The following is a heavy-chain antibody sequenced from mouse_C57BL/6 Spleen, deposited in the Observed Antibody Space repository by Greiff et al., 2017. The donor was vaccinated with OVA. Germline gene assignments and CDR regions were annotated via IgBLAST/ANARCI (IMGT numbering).Heavy chain of an antibody. CDR1: GYTFTSYW. CDR2: IDPSDSYT. D-gene: IGHD1-1*01. Sequence: QVQLKQPGAELVMPGASVKLSCKASGYTFTSYWMHWVKQRPGQGLEWIGEIDPSDSYTNYNQKFKGKSTLTVDKSSSTAYMQLSSLTSEDSAVYYCATVVAHYAMDYWGQGTSVTVSS. CDR3: ATVVAHYAMDY. J-gene: IGHJ4*01. V-gene: IGHV1-69*01.